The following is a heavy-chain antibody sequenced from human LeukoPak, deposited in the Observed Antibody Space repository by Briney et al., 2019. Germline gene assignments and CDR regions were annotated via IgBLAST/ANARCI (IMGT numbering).Heavy chain of an antibody. CDR2: IKQDGSEK. CDR1: GFTFSSYW. D-gene: IGHD3-3*01. V-gene: IGHV3-7*01. J-gene: IGHJ4*02. CDR3: ASFWSGYSPFDY. Sequence: GGSLRLSCAASGFTFSSYWMSWVRQAPGKGLEWVANIKQDGSEKYYVDSVNGRFTISRDNAKNSLYLQMNSLRAEDTAVYYCASFWSGYSPFDYWGQGTLVTVPS.